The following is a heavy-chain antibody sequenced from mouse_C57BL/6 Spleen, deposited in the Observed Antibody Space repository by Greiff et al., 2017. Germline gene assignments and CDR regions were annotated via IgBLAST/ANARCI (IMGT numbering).Heavy chain of an antibody. J-gene: IGHJ3*01. CDR1: GYTFTSYW. CDR2: IDPSDSYT. V-gene: IGHV1-50*01. CDR3: ARGWSPPAY. D-gene: IGHD3-3*01. Sequence: QVQLQQPGAELVKPGASVKLSCKASGYTFTSYWMQWVKQRPGQGLEWIGEIDPSDSYTNYNQKFKGKATLTVDTSSSTAYMQLSSLTSEESAVYYCARGWSPPAYWGQGTLVTVSA.